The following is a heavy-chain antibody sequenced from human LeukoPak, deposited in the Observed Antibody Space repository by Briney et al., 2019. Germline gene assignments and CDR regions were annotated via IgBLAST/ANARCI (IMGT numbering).Heavy chain of an antibody. CDR2: IKPDGSEK. D-gene: IGHD2-15*01. Sequence: GGSLRLSCVASDFIFSNYWMTWVRQAPGKGLEWVASIKPDGSEKIFVDSVKGRFTTSRDNGKKSLYMQMNSLRAEDTAVYYCARDKVVGATYFDYWGQGTLVTVSS. V-gene: IGHV3-7*01. J-gene: IGHJ4*02. CDR1: DFIFSNYW. CDR3: ARDKVVGATYFDY.